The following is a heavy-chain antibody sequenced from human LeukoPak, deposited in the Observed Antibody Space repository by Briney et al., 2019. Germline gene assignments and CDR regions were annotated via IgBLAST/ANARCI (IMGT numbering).Heavy chain of an antibody. Sequence: PGGSLRLSCAASGFTFSSYAMHWVRQAPGKGLEYVSAISSNGGSTYYANSVEGRFTISRDNSKNTLYLQMGSLRAEDMAVYYCARGGSSSSWYFDWFDPWGQGTLVTVSS. D-gene: IGHD6-13*01. CDR2: ISSNGGST. CDR1: GFTFSSYA. V-gene: IGHV3-64*01. CDR3: ARGGSSSSWYFDWFDP. J-gene: IGHJ5*02.